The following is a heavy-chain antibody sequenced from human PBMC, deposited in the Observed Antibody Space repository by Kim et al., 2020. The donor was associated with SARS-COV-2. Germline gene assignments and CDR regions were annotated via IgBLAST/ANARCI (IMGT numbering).Heavy chain of an antibody. V-gene: IGHV7-4-1*02. CDR3: VRDPANFYGSGSDYNFD. Sequence: ASVKVSCKASGYTFATYSLNWVRQAPGHGLEWMGRINTNTEMPFYAHDFTGRFVFFLDSSARTAFLQIRSLKPEDTAMYFCVRDPANFYGSGSDYNFD. CDR1: GYTFATYS. CDR2: INTNTEMP. J-gene: IGHJ5*01. D-gene: IGHD3-10*01.